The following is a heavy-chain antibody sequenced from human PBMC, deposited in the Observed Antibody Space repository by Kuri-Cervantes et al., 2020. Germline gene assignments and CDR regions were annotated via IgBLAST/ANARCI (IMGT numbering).Heavy chain of an antibody. CDR1: GFTFNIYG. CDR3: AKERYYYDSSGYPNINYYYGMDV. V-gene: IGHV3-30*18. CDR2: ISYDGSNK. J-gene: IGHJ6*02. D-gene: IGHD3-22*01. Sequence: GESLKISCAASGFTFNIYGMHWVRQAPGKRLEWVSVISYDGSNKYYADSVKGRFTISRDNSKNTLYLQMNSLRAEDTAVYYCAKERYYYDSSGYPNINYYYGMDVWGQGTTVTVSS.